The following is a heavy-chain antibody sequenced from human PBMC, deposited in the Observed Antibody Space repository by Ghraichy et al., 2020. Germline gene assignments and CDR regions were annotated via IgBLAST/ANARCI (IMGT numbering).Heavy chain of an antibody. Sequence: SETLSLTCTVSGGSISSSSYYWGWIRQPPGKGLEWIGSIYYSGSTYYNPSLKSRVTISVDTSKNQFSLKLSSVTAADTAVYYCARHGGILWFGELLPYYFDYWGQGTLVTVSS. D-gene: IGHD3-10*01. V-gene: IGHV4-39*07. CDR3: ARHGGILWFGELLPYYFDY. CDR1: GGSISSSSYY. J-gene: IGHJ4*02. CDR2: IYYSGST.